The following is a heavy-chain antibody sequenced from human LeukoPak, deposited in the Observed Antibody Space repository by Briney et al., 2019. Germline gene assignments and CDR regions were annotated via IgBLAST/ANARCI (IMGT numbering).Heavy chain of an antibody. Sequence: PGGSLRLSCAASGFTFDDYAMHWVRQAPGKGLEWVSGISWNSGSIGYADSVKGRFTISRDNAKNSLYLQMSSLRAEDTAVYYCARYFISRTLDYWGQGTLVTVSS. CDR1: GFTFDDYA. CDR2: ISWNSGSI. D-gene: IGHD6-13*01. V-gene: IGHV3-9*01. J-gene: IGHJ4*02. CDR3: ARYFISRTLDY.